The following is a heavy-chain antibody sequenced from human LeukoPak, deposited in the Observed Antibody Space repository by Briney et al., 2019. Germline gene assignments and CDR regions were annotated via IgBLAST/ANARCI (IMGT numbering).Heavy chain of an antibody. V-gene: IGHV4-34*01. Sequence: GSLRLSCAASGFTFSSYSMNWVRQPPGKGLEWIGEINHSGSTNYNPSLKSRVTISVDTSKNQFSLKLSSVTAADTAVYYCARGPRTRTDIRYWGQGTLVAVSS. CDR3: ARGPRTRTDIRY. J-gene: IGHJ4*02. CDR2: INHSGST. CDR1: GFTFSSYS. D-gene: IGHD5-12*01.